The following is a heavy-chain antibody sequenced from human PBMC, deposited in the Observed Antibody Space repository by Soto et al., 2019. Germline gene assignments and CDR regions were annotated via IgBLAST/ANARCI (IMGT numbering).Heavy chain of an antibody. J-gene: IGHJ6*02. Sequence: GGSLRLSCVASGLTVSHNYMAWVRQAPEMGLEWVSILYTEGTTYYADSVKGRFTISRDSSKNTLFLQMDSLRAEDTAVYYCVRPRPSGENYGMDVWGQGTTVTSP. CDR1: GLTVSHNY. V-gene: IGHV3-53*01. D-gene: IGHD3-16*01. CDR3: VRPRPSGENYGMDV. CDR2: LYTEGTT.